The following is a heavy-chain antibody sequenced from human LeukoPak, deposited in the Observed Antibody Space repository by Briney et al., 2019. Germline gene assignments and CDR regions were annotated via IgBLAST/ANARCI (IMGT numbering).Heavy chain of an antibody. V-gene: IGHV4-38-2*02. CDR1: GYSISSGYY. J-gene: IGHJ3*02. Sequence: PSETLSLTCTVSGYSISSGYYWGWVRQPPGKGLEWIGSIYYSGSTYYNPSLKSRVTISVDTSKNQFSLKLSSVTAADTAVYYCARRLISPYAFDIWGQGTMVTVSS. D-gene: IGHD6-25*01. CDR2: IYYSGST. CDR3: ARRLISPYAFDI.